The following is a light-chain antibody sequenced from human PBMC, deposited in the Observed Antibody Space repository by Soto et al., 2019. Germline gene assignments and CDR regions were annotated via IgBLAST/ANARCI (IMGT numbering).Light chain of an antibody. Sequence: EIVLTQSPATLCLSPGERATLSCMASQTVIRYLAWYQQNRGQAPRLLIYDASYRATGIPDRFSGSGSGTDFTLTISRLEPEDFAVYYCQQYGSSRWTFGQGTKVDIK. CDR2: DAS. J-gene: IGKJ1*01. CDR1: QTVIRY. V-gene: IGKV3-20*01. CDR3: QQYGSSRWT.